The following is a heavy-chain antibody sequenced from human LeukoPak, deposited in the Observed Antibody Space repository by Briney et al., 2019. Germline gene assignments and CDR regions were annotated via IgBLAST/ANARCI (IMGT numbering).Heavy chain of an antibody. D-gene: IGHD2-15*01. J-gene: IGHJ4*02. Sequence: GGSLRLSCAASGFTFSSYSMNWVRQAPGKGLEWVSSISSSSNYIYYADSVKGRFTISRDNAKNSLYLQMNSLRAEDTAVYYCARDPGGCSGGSCYSRLDYWGQGTLVTVSS. CDR1: GFTFSSYS. V-gene: IGHV3-21*01. CDR3: ARDPGGCSGGSCYSRLDY. CDR2: ISSSSNYI.